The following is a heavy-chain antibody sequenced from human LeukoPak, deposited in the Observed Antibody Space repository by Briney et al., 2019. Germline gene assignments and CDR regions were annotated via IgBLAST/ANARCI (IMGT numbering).Heavy chain of an antibody. CDR3: ARSAGFHDY. Sequence: GASVKVSCKASGGTFSSYAISWVRQAPGQGLEWMGWINPNSGGTNYAQKFQGRVTMTRDTSISTAYMELSRLRSDDTAVYYCARSAGFHDYWGQGTLVTVSS. CDR2: INPNSGGT. CDR1: GGTFSSYA. J-gene: IGHJ4*02. D-gene: IGHD1-14*01. V-gene: IGHV1-2*02.